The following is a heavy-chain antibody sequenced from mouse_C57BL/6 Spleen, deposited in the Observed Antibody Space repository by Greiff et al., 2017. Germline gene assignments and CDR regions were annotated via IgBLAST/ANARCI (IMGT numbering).Heavy chain of an antibody. CDR2: IHPNSGST. V-gene: IGHV1-64*01. J-gene: IGHJ4*01. Sequence: QVQLQQPGAELVKPGASVKLSCKASGYTFTSYWMHWVKQRPGQGLEWIGMIHPNSGSTNYNETFKSKAKLTVDKSSSTAYMQLSSLTSEDSAVYYCAREGRYDGYYYAMDYWGQGTSVTVSS. CDR3: AREGRYDGYYYAMDY. D-gene: IGHD2-3*01. CDR1: GYTFTSYW.